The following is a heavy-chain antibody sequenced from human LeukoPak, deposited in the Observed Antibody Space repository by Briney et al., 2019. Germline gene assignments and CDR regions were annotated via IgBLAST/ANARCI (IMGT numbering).Heavy chain of an antibody. V-gene: IGHV4-39*01. J-gene: IGHJ4*02. Sequence: SETLSLTCTVSGGSISSSSYYWGWIRQPPGKGLEWIGSIYYSGSTYYNPSLKSRVTISVDTSKNQFSLKLSSVTAADTAVYYCARHGYSSSWYVFVYWGQGTLVTVSS. D-gene: IGHD6-13*01. CDR2: IYYSGST. CDR1: GGSISSSSYY. CDR3: ARHGYSSSWYVFVY.